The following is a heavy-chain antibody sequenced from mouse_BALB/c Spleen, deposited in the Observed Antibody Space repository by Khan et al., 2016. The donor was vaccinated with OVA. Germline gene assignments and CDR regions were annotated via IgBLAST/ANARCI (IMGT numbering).Heavy chain of an antibody. D-gene: IGHD1-1*01. J-gene: IGHJ2*01. V-gene: IGHV5-12*02. Sequence: EVELVESGGGLVQPGGSLKLSCATAGFTFSDYFMYWVRQTPEKRLEWVAYISNSGGSTYYPDTVKGRFTISRDNAKNTLYLQMSRLKSEDTAMCYCARGTTVGAFDYWGQGTTLTVSS. CDR3: ARGTTVGAFDY. CDR2: ISNSGGST. CDR1: GFTFSDYF.